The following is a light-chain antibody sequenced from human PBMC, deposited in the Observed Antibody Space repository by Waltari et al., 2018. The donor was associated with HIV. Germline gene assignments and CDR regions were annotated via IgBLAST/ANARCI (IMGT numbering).Light chain of an antibody. CDR3: QQSDGSPLN. CDR2: SAN. Sequence: DIQMTQSPSSLSASLGDRVVITCQARQAISTYLNWYQQKPGKAPVILVYSANTLQHGAPSRFRGAGSGRDFSLSISGLQTEDFATYYCQQSDGSPLNFGPGT. V-gene: IGKV1-39*01. CDR1: QAISTY. J-gene: IGKJ3*01.